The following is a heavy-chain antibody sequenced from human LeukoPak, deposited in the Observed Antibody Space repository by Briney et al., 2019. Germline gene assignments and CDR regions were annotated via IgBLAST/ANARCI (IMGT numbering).Heavy chain of an antibody. Sequence: SGTLSLTCAVSGGSITSSNWWSWVRQSPGKGLEWIGEIYHTGNTNYNPSLTSRLTISVDKSKNQFSLMLNSVTAADTAVYYCARAYKGLLHRRDAFDIWGQGTMVTVSS. J-gene: IGHJ3*02. CDR3: ARAYKGLLHRRDAFDI. CDR1: GGSITSSNW. V-gene: IGHV4-4*02. CDR2: IYHTGNT. D-gene: IGHD2-15*01.